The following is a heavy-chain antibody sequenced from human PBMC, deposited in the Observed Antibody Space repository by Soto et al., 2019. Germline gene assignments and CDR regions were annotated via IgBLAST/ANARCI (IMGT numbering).Heavy chain of an antibody. CDR1: GGSIRRSSYY. D-gene: IGHD6-13*01. Sequence: QLQLQESGPGLVKPSETLSLTCTVSGGSIRRSSYYWGWIRQPPGKGLEWIGSIYYSGSTYYNPSLKSRVTLSVDTSKNQFSLKLSSVTAADTAVYYCATGIAAAGTFDYWCQGTLVTVSS. CDR2: IYYSGST. V-gene: IGHV4-39*01. CDR3: ATGIAAAGTFDY. J-gene: IGHJ4*02.